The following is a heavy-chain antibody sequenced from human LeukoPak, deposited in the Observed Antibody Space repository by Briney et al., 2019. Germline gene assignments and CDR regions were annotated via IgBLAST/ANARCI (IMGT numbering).Heavy chain of an antibody. J-gene: IGHJ5*02. CDR3: ARTGSSSGGYWFAP. CDR2: ISWTGGNT. Sequence: GGSLRLSCVASGVTFDDNVMCWVRPPPGKGLEWGFGISWTGGNTGYADSVKGRFTMYRENAKNYLYLKMNSLRAEDTALYSCARTGSSSGGYWFAPWGQGTLVTVSS. V-gene: IGHV3-20*04. CDR1: GVTFDDNV. D-gene: IGHD6-6*01.